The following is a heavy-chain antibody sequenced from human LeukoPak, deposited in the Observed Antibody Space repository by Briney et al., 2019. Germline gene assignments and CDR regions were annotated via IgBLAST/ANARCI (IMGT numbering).Heavy chain of an antibody. V-gene: IGHV1-18*01. CDR2: ISAYNGNT. CDR3: ARVYSSGWYMGVRDAFDI. Sequence: ASVKVSCKASGYTFTSYGISWVRQAPGQGLEWMGWISAYNGNTNYPQKLQGRVTMTTDTSTSTAYMELRRLRSDDTAVYYCARVYSSGWYMGVRDAFDIWGQGTMVTVSS. CDR1: GYTFTSYG. D-gene: IGHD6-19*01. J-gene: IGHJ3*02.